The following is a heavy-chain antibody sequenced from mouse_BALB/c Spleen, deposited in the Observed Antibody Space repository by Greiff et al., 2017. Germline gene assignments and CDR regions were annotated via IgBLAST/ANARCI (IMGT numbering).Heavy chain of an antibody. D-gene: IGHD2-4*01. CDR2: INPSSGYT. V-gene: IGHV1-4*01. CDR1: GYTFTSYT. CDR3: ARGGITTDRGFAY. Sequence: QVQLQQSGAELARPGASVKMSCKASGYTFTSYTMHWVKQRPGQGLEWIGYINPSSGYTNYNQKFKDKATLTADKSSSTAYMQLSSLTSEDSAVYYCARGGITTDRGFAYWGQGTLVTVSA. J-gene: IGHJ3*01.